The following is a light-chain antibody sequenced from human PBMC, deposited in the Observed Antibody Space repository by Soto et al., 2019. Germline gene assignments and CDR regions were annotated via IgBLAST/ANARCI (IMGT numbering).Light chain of an antibody. CDR1: QNLNKW. CDR3: QRYNTYSA. CDR2: KAS. Sequence: DIQMTQSHSTLSASVGDRVTVTCRASQNLNKWLAWYQQIQGRAPNLLIYKASAVESGVPSRFSGSGSGTEFTLTISSLQPDDFVTYYCQRYNTYSAFGKGTTVDIK. V-gene: IGKV1-5*03. J-gene: IGKJ1*01.